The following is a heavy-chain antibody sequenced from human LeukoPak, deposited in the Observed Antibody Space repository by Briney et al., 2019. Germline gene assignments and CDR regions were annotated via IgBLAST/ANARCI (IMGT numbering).Heavy chain of an antibody. Sequence: PGGPLRLSCVASGFIFSDYWMSGMRRAPGRGREGVANIKYDGDEEYYVDSVKGRFTISRDNAKNSLYLQLNSLRVEDTAVYYCKSGGAAPGSFDNWGQGTLVTVSP. CDR2: IKYDGDEE. J-gene: IGHJ4*02. V-gene: IGHV3-7*01. D-gene: IGHD6-13*01. CDR1: GFIFSDYW. CDR3: KSGGAAPGSFDN.